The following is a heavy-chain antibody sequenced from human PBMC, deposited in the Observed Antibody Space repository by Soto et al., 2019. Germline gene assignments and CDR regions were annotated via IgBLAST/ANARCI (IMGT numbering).Heavy chain of an antibody. CDR3: ARGGFAVAGTRYHYGLHF. J-gene: IGHJ6*02. V-gene: IGHV1-69*13. Sequence: SMKFSFKASVCTFSSYAISWLRQAPGQGLEWIGGIIPIFGTANYAQKFQGRVTLTADESTRTAYMELSSLRSEDTELYDCARGGFAVAGTRYHYGLHFRG. D-gene: IGHD6-19*01. CDR1: VCTFSSYA. CDR2: IIPIFGTA.